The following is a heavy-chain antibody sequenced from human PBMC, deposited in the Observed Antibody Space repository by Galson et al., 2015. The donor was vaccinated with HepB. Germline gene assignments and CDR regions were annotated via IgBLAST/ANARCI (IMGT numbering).Heavy chain of an antibody. V-gene: IGHV3-33*01. CDR2: IWYDGSNK. D-gene: IGHD3-22*01. CDR1: GFTFSNSG. Sequence: SLRLSCAASGFTFSNSGMHWVRQAPGKGLEWVAVIWYDGSNKYYVDSVKGRFTISRDNSKNTLYLQMNSLRAEDTAIYYCARDPYYYDSSGGFDFWGRGILVTVSS. J-gene: IGHJ4*02. CDR3: ARDPYYYDSSGGFDF.